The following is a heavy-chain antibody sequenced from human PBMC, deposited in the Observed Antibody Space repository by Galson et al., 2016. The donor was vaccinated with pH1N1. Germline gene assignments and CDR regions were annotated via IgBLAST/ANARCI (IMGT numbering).Heavy chain of an antibody. CDR3: ARSPGYMVTALDN. CDR2: IIGMFAKT. CDR1: GGTFSSFG. D-gene: IGHD2-21*02. V-gene: IGHV1-69*13. J-gene: IGHJ4*01. Sequence: SVKVSCKASGGTFSSFGISWVRQAPGRGLEWMGGIIGMFAKTNYAQKFQGRVTITADELTSTAYVDLSSLTSEDTAVYYCARSPGYMVTALDNWGHGTLVTVSS.